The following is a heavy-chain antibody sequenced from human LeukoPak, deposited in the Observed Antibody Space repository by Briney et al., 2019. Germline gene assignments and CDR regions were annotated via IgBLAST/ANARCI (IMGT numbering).Heavy chain of an antibody. J-gene: IGHJ4*02. Sequence: PGGSLRLSCAASGFTFSSYEMNWVRQAPGKGLEWVSYISSSGSTIYYADSVKGRFTISRDNAKNSLYLQMNSLRAEDTALYYCAKETGPYGDYGIFDYWGQGTLVTVSS. D-gene: IGHD4-17*01. V-gene: IGHV3-48*03. CDR1: GFTFSSYE. CDR2: ISSSGSTI. CDR3: AKETGPYGDYGIFDY.